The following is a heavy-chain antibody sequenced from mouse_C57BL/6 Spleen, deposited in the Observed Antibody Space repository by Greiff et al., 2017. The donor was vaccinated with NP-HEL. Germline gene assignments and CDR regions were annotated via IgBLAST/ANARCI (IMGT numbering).Heavy chain of an antibody. CDR2: ISYDGSN. V-gene: IGHV3-6*01. J-gene: IGHJ1*03. Sequence: ESGPGLVKPSQSLSLTCSVTGYSITSGYYWNWIRQFPGNKLEWMGYISYDGSNNYNPSLKNRISITRDTSKNPFFLKLNSVTTEDTATYYVARVDSYYYGSSYPHCYFDVWGTGTTVTVSS. CDR1: GYSITSGYY. CDR3: ARVDSYYYGSSYPHCYFDV. D-gene: IGHD1-1*01.